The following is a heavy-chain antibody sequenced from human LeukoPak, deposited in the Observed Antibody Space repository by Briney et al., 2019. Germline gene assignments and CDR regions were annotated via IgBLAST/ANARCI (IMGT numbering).Heavy chain of an antibody. D-gene: IGHD6-19*01. J-gene: IGHJ4*02. CDR1: GDSVSSNSTA. CDR3: AREYSSSGLAFDY. CDR2: TYYRSKWYT. Sequence: SQTLSLTCAISGDSVSSNSTAWNWIRQSPSRGLEWLGRTYYRSKWYTDYPVSLKSRITINPDTSKNQFSLQLNSVTPEDTAVYYCAREYSSSGLAFDYWGQGTLVTVSS. V-gene: IGHV6-1*01.